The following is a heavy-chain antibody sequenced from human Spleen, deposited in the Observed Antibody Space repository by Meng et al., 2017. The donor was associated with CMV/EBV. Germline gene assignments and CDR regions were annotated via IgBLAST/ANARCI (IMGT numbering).Heavy chain of an antibody. Sequence: ASVKVSCKASGYTFTAHYFHWVRQAPGQGLEWMGIINPSGGNTSYAQKFQGRVTMTRDTSTSTVYMELSSLRSDDTAMYYCARGDGVGATDYWGQGTLVTVSS. CDR1: GYTFTAHY. CDR2: INPSGGNT. D-gene: IGHD1-26*01. V-gene: IGHV1-46*01. J-gene: IGHJ4*02. CDR3: ARGDGVGATDY.